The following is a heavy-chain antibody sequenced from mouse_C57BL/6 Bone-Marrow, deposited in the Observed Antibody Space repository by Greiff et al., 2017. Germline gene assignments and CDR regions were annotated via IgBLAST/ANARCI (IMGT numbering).Heavy chain of an antibody. CDR1: GYSITSGYY. CDR3: AKPTAQAMFAY. Sequence: EVQLVESGPGLVKPSQSLSLTCSVTGYSITSGYYWNWIRQFPGNKLEWMGYISYDGSNNYNPSLKNRISITRDTSKNQFFLKLNSVTTEDTATYYCAKPTAQAMFAYWGQGTLVTVSA. CDR2: ISYDGSN. J-gene: IGHJ3*01. V-gene: IGHV3-6*01. D-gene: IGHD3-2*02.